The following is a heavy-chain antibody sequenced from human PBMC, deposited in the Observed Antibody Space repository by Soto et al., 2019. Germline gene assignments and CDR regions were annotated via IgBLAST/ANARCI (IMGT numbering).Heavy chain of an antibody. V-gene: IGHV3-15*07. J-gene: IGHJ6*02. CDR2: IKSKTDGGTT. D-gene: IGHD2-8*01. CDR1: GFTFSNAW. CDR3: TTGLCSDCTNGVCSYYYYGMDV. Sequence: GGSLRLSCAASGFTFSNAWMNWVRQAPGKGLEWVGRIKSKTDGGTTDYAAPVKGRFTISRDDSKNTLYLQMNSLKTEDTAVYYCTTGLCSDCTNGVCSYYYYGMDVWGQGTTVTVSS.